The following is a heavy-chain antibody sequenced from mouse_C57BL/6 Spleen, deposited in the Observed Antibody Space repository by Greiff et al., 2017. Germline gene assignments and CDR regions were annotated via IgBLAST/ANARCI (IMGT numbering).Heavy chain of an antibody. V-gene: IGHV1-53*01. CDR1: GYTFTSYW. CDR2: INPRDGGT. J-gene: IGHJ2*01. Sequence: VQLQQPGTELVKPGASVKLSCKASGYTFTSYWMHWVKQRPGQGLEWIGNINPRDGGTNYNEKFKSKATLTADKSSSTAYMQLSSLTSEDASVYYCAKEFNDYFDYWGQGTTLTVSS. CDR3: AKEFNDYFDY.